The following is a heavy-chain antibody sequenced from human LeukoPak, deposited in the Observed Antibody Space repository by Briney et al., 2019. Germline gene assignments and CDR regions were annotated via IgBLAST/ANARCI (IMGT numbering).Heavy chain of an antibody. CDR3: AKGNWNKLEVFDY. CDR1: GFIFSNYA. V-gene: IGHV3-23*01. D-gene: IGHD1/OR15-1a*01. CDR2: IRSSGDST. Sequence: GGSPRLSCAASGFIFSNYAMSWVRQAPGKGLEWVSGIRSSGDSTYYADSVKGRFTISRDNSKNTLYLQMNSLRAEDTALYYCAKGNWNKLEVFDYWGQGTLVTVSS. J-gene: IGHJ4*02.